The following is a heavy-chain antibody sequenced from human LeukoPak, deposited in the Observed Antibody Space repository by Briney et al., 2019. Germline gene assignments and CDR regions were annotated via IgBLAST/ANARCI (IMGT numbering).Heavy chain of an antibody. CDR1: GFTFSDYY. CDR2: ISIGSSYT. CDR3: VRGGIRYFDY. V-gene: IGHV3-11*05. Sequence: GGSLRHSCAACGFTFSDYYLTWIRQAPGRGLEWVSTISIGSSYTNYADSVKGRFTISRDNAKNSLYLQMNSLRAEDTAIYYCVRGGIRYFDYWGQRTLVTVSS. J-gene: IGHJ4*02.